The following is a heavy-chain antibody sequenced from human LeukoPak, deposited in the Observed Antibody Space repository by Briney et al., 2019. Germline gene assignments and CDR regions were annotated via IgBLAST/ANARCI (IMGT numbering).Heavy chain of an antibody. V-gene: IGHV4-59*01. J-gene: IGHJ3*02. CDR3: ARATIGRDAFDI. CDR1: GGSISSYY. CDR2: IYDSGST. D-gene: IGHD3-3*01. Sequence: TLSLTCTVSGGSISSYYWSWISQPPGKGLVWIGYIYDSGSTNYNPSLKSRVTISVDTSKNQFSLKLSSVTAADTAVYYCARATIGRDAFDIWGQGTMVTVSS.